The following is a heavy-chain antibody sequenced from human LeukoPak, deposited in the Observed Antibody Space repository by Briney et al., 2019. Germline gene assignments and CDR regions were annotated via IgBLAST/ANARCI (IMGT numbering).Heavy chain of an antibody. Sequence: ASVKVSCKASGYTFTGYYMHWVRQAPGQGLEWMGWINPNSGGTNYAQKFQGRVTMTRDTSISTAYMELSRLRPDDTAVYYCARDGSGWYNWFDPWGQGTLVTVSS. CDR1: GYTFTGYY. J-gene: IGHJ5*02. CDR3: ARDGSGWYNWFDP. CDR2: INPNSGGT. V-gene: IGHV1-2*02. D-gene: IGHD6-19*01.